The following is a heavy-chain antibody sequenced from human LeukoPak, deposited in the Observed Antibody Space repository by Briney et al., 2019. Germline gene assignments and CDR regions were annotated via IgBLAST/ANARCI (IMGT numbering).Heavy chain of an antibody. D-gene: IGHD2-21*01. CDR1: GFTFSSYA. CDR3: ARAPSEIGGNYPEYFRH. J-gene: IGHJ1*01. Sequence: GGSLRLSCAASGFTFSSYAMHWVRQAPGKGLEWVAVISYDGSNKYYADSVKGRFTISRDNAKNTVSLQMNSLRAEDTGVYYCARAPSEIGGNYPEYFRHWGQGTLVTVSP. V-gene: IGHV3-30*04. CDR2: ISYDGSNK.